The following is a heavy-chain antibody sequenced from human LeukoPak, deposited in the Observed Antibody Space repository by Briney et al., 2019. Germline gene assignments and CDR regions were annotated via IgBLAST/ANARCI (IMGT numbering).Heavy chain of an antibody. J-gene: IGHJ4*02. V-gene: IGHV3-7*01. CDR2: IKQDGSEK. D-gene: IGHD2-21*01. Sequence: GGSLRLSCAVSGFTFSTYWMNWVRQAPGKGLEWVANIKQDGSEKYYVDSVKGRFTISRDNAKNSLYLQMNSLRAEDTAVYYCAKGTTRHVVVVYFDYWGQGTLVTVSS. CDR1: GFTFSTYW. CDR3: AKGTTRHVVVVYFDY.